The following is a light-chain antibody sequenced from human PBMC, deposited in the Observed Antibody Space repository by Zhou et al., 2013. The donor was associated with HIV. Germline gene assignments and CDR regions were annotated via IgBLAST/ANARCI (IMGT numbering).Light chain of an antibody. V-gene: IGKV3-15*01. J-gene: IGKJ1*01. CDR3: QQYDNWPPWT. Sequence: IVMTQSPATLSVSPGERATLSCRASQSVSRNLAWYQQRPGQAPRLLIYGASTRATGIPARFSGSGSGTEFILTISSLQSEDFAVYYCQQYDNWPPWTFGQGTKVEIK. CDR1: QSVSRN. CDR2: GAS.